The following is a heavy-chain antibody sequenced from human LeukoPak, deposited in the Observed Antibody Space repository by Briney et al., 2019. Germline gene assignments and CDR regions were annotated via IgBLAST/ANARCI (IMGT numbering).Heavy chain of an antibody. CDR3: ARGPDWFDP. CDR2: IYYSGST. J-gene: IGHJ5*02. Sequence: KPSETLSLTCTVSGGSISSYYWSWIRQPPGKGLEWIGYIYYSGSTDYNPSLKSRVTISVDTSKNQSPLKLSSVTAADTAVYYCARGPDWFDPWGQGTLVTVSS. CDR1: GGSISSYY. V-gene: IGHV4-59*01.